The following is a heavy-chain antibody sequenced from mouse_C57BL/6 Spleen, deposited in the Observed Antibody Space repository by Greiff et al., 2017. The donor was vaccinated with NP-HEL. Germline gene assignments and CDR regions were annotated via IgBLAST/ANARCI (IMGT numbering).Heavy chain of an antibody. D-gene: IGHD4-1*01. Sequence: DVKLVESGGGLVKPGGSLKLSCAASGFTFSSYAMSWVRQTPEKRLEWVATISDGGSYTYYPDNVKGRFTISRDNAKNNLYLQMSHLKSEDTAMYYCARGGTGTWRGYFDYWGQGTTLTVSS. CDR3: ARGGTGTWRGYFDY. CDR2: ISDGGSYT. V-gene: IGHV5-4*03. CDR1: GFTFSSYA. J-gene: IGHJ2*01.